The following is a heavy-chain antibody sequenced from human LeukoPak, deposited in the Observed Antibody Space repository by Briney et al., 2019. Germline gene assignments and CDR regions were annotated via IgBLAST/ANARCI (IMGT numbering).Heavy chain of an antibody. CDR3: AKDQGQSIVVVPAALDY. D-gene: IGHD2-2*01. Sequence: GGSLRLSCAASGFTFSSYSMNWVRQAPGKGLEWVSSISSSSSYIYYADSVKGRFTISRDNAKNSLYLQMNSLRAEDTAVYYCAKDQGQSIVVVPAALDYWGQGTLVTVSS. V-gene: IGHV3-21*01. CDR2: ISSSSSYI. J-gene: IGHJ4*02. CDR1: GFTFSSYS.